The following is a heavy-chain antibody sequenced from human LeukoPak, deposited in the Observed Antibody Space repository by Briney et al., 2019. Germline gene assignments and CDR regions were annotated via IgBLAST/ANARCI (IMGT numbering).Heavy chain of an antibody. CDR2: INHSGST. CDR1: GGSFSGYY. CDR3: ARHLYYDFWSGPGGIDWFDP. D-gene: IGHD3-3*01. J-gene: IGHJ5*02. Sequence: PSETLSLTCAVYGGSFSGYYWSWIRQPPGKGLEWLGEINHSGSTNYNPSLKSRVTISVDTSKNQFSLKLSSVTAADTAVYYCARHLYYDFWSGPGGIDWFDPWGQGTLVTVSS. V-gene: IGHV4-34*01.